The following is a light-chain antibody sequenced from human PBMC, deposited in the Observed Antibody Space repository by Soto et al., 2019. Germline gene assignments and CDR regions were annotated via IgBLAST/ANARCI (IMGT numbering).Light chain of an antibody. V-gene: IGLV2-14*01. Sequence: QSVLTQPASVSGSPGQSITISCTGTSSDVGGYNYVSWYQQHPGKAPKLMIYEVSNRPSGISNRFSGSKSGNTASLTISGLQAEDEADYYCCSYTSSSTWVFGGGTQLTVL. CDR1: SSDVGGYNY. J-gene: IGLJ3*02. CDR3: CSYTSSSTWV. CDR2: EVS.